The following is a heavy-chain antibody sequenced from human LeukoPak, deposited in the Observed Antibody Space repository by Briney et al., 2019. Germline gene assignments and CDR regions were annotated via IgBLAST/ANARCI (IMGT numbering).Heavy chain of an antibody. J-gene: IGHJ5*02. CDR2: VNPSGGTT. Sequence: ASVKASCKASGYTFTSYYMHWVRQAPGQGLEWMGIVNPSGGTTSYAQKFQGRVTMTRDTSTSTVYMELSSLRSEDTAVYYCARVWDQNWFDPWGQGTLVTVSS. D-gene: IGHD3-16*01. CDR3: ARVWDQNWFDP. V-gene: IGHV1-46*01. CDR1: GYTFTSYY.